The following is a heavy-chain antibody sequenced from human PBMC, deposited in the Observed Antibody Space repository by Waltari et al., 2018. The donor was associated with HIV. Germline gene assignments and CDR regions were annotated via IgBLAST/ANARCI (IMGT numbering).Heavy chain of an antibody. D-gene: IGHD5-12*01. CDR1: EFTVSSDY. V-gene: IGHV3-53*02. CDR3: ARGSEYSGYADAFDI. Sequence: EVQLVETGGGLIQPGGSLRLSCAASEFTVSSDYMSWVRPAPGKGLEWVSVIYSGGSTYYADSVKGRFTISRDNSKNTLYLQMNSLRAEDTAIYYCARGSEYSGYADAFDIWGQGTMVTVSS. CDR2: IYSGGST. J-gene: IGHJ3*02.